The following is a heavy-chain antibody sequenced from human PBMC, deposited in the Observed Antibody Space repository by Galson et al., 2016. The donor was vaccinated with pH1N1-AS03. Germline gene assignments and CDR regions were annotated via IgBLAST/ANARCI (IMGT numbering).Heavy chain of an antibody. CDR1: GFTFSTYW. V-gene: IGHV3-7*01. J-gene: IGHJ4*02. CDR3: ERDAPGYGGYVE. CDR2: IKEDGSAK. D-gene: IGHD5-12*01. Sequence: SLRLSCAASGFTFSTYWMSWVRQAPGKGLEWVANIKEDGSAKYYVDSVKGRFTISRDNAKNSLYLQIDSLRGEDTAVYYCERDAPGYGGYVEGGQGTLVTVSS.